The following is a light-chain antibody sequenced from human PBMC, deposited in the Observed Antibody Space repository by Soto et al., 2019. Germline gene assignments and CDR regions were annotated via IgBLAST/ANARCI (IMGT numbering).Light chain of an antibody. CDR2: YVD. J-gene: IGLJ1*01. CDR1: SRDVGAYDY. Sequence: QSVLTQPASVSVSPGQSITISCTGTSRDVGAYDYVSWYLQYPDKAPQLLIYYVDHRPSGVSSRFSGSKSGNTASLTISGLQAEDEGDYYCCSYADGSIYFFGTGTKV. V-gene: IGLV2-14*03. CDR3: CSYADGSIYF.